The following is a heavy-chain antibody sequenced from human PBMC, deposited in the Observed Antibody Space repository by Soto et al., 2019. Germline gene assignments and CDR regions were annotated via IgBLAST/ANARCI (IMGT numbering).Heavy chain of an antibody. CDR1: GGSVSSGSFY. CDR3: AAVYSNSLFDP. Sequence: QVQLQESGPGLVKPSETLSLTCTVSGGSVSSGSFYWSWIRQPPGMGLEWIGFVYYIGRTNYNPSLKSRVAISVDTSKNQFSLKLSSVTAADTAVYYCAAVYSNSLFDPWGQGTLVTVSS. CDR2: VYYIGRT. J-gene: IGHJ5*02. D-gene: IGHD6-13*01. V-gene: IGHV4-61*01.